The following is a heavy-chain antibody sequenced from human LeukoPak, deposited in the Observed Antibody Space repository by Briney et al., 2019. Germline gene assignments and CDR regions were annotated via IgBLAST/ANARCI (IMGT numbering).Heavy chain of an antibody. CDR1: GGSISSSSYY. V-gene: IGHV4-39*01. CDR3: ARREVVGSYYGGRAFDI. D-gene: IGHD1-26*01. Sequence: SETLSLTCTVSGGSISSSSYYWGWIRQPPGKGLEWIGCIYYSGSTYYNPSLKSRVTISVDTSKNQFSLKLSSVTAADTAVYYCARREVVGSYYGGRAFDIWGQGTMVTVSS. CDR2: IYYSGST. J-gene: IGHJ3*02.